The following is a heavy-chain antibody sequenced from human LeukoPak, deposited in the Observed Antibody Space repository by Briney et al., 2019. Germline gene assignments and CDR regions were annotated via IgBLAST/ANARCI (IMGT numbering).Heavy chain of an antibody. D-gene: IGHD3-16*02. Sequence: SETLSLTCTVSGGSISSGDYYWSWLRQPPGKGLEWIGYIYYSGSTYYNPSLKSRVTISVDTSKNQFSLKLSSVTAADTAVYYCASRSFEYYFDYWGQGTLVTVSS. CDR3: ASRSFEYYFDY. J-gene: IGHJ4*02. CDR1: GGSISSGDYY. CDR2: IYYSGST. V-gene: IGHV4-30-4*01.